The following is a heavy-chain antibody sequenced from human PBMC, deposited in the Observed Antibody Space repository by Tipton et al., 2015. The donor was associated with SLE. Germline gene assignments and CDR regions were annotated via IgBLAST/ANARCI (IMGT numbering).Heavy chain of an antibody. CDR3: ARGPPFDY. Sequence: TLSLTCTVSGGSMSTYYWSWIRQPPGKGLEWIGYIYHSGSTYYNPSLKSRVTISVDTSKNQFSLKLSSVTAADTAVYYCARGPPFDYWGQGTLVTVSS. V-gene: IGHV4-59*12. CDR1: GGSMSTYY. CDR2: IYHSGST. J-gene: IGHJ4*02.